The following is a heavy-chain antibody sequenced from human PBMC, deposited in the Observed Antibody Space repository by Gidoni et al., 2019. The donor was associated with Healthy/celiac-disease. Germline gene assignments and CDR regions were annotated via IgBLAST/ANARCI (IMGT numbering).Heavy chain of an antibody. Sequence: QVQLQESGPGLVKPAETLSRTCAVAGYSISSGYYGAWIRQPPGKGLEWIGRIYHSGSTYYTPSLKSRVTRSVDTSKNQFSLKLSPVTAAATAVYYCARVFYDSSGYLGDAFDIWGQGTMVTVSS. CDR1: GYSISSGYY. CDR2: IYHSGST. V-gene: IGHV4-38-2*01. D-gene: IGHD3-22*01. J-gene: IGHJ3*02. CDR3: ARVFYDSSGYLGDAFDI.